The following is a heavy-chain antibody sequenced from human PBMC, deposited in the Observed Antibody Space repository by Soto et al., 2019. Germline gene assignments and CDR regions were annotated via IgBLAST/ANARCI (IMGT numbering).Heavy chain of an antibody. J-gene: IGHJ4*02. V-gene: IGHV3-21*01. CDR3: VRDLEYYGSGSYYHPDY. D-gene: IGHD3-10*01. CDR2: ISSSSSYI. CDR1: GFTFSSYS. Sequence: PGGSLRLSCAASGFTFSSYSMNWVRQAPGKGLEWVSSISSSSSYIYYADSVKGRFTISRDNAKNSLYLQMNSLRAAATAVYYCVRDLEYYGSGSYYHPDYWGQGTLVTVSS.